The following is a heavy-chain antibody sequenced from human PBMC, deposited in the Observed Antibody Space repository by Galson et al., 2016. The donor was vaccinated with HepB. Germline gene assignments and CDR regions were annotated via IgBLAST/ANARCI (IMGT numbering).Heavy chain of an antibody. J-gene: IGHJ6*02. CDR2: INPKTGDT. CDR3: ATEKQHPGFYSYNALDF. CDR1: GYPFSDYF. V-gene: IGHV1-2*06. Sequence: SVKVSCKASGYPFSDYFIHWVRQGPGQGLEWMGRINPKTGDTDYVQKFQGRITMTRDTSINTAYMELRRLKYDDTAVFFCATEKQHPGFYSYNALDFWGQGTAVTVFS. D-gene: IGHD6-13*01.